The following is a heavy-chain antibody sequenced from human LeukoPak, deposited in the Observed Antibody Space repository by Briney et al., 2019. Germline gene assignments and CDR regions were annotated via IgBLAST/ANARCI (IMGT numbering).Heavy chain of an antibody. CDR2: IYSGGST. J-gene: IGHJ3*02. V-gene: IGHV3-53*01. CDR3: ETQQQLCAFDI. CDR1: GFTVSSNY. D-gene: IGHD6-13*01. Sequence: PGGSLRLSCAASGFTVSSNYMSWVRQAPGKGLEWVSVIYSGGSTYYADSVKGRFTISRDNSKNTLYIQMNSLRAEDTAVYYCETQQQLCAFDIWGQGTMVTVSS.